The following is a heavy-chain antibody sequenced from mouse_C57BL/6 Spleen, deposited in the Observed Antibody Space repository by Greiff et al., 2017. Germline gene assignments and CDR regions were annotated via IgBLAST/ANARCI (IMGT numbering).Heavy chain of an antibody. CDR1: GYTFTDYY. CDR3: ARRGDSSGPSFDY. V-gene: IGHV1-26*01. J-gene: IGHJ2*01. D-gene: IGHD3-2*02. CDR2: INPNNGGT. Sequence: EVQLQQSGPELVKPGASVKISCKASGYTFTDYYMNWVKQSHGKSLEWIGDINPNNGGTSYNQKFKGKATLTVDKSSSTAYMELRSLTSEDSAVYYCARRGDSSGPSFDYWGQGTTLTVSS.